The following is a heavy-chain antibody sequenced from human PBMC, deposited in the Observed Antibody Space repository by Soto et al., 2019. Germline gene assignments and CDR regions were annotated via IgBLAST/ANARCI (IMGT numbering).Heavy chain of an antibody. CDR2: ISYDGSNK. V-gene: IGHV3-30-3*01. Sequence: SLRLSCAASGFTFSSYAMHWVRQAPGKGLEWVAVISYDGSNKYYADSVKGRFTISRDNSKNTLYLQMNSLRAEDTAVYYCVNPNAGNYFDYWGQGTLVTVSS. J-gene: IGHJ4*02. CDR3: VNPNAGNYFDY. CDR1: GFTFSSYA.